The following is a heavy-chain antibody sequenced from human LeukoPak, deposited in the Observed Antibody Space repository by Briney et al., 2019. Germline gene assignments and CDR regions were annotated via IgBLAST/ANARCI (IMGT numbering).Heavy chain of an antibody. CDR1: GGSIRSSSYY. J-gene: IGHJ4*02. V-gene: IGHV4-39*01. D-gene: IGHD1-26*01. CDR3: ARAGLGTYYGTYYFDY. CDR2: IYYSGST. Sequence: SETLPLTCTVSGGSIRSSSYYWGWIRQPPGKGLEWIESIYYSGSTYYNPSLKSRVTISVDTSKNQFSLKLSSVTAADTAVCYCARAGLGTYYGTYYFDYWGQGTLVTVSS.